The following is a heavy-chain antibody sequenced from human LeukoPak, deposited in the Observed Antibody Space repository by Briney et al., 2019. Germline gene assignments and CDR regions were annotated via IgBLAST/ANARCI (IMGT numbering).Heavy chain of an antibody. CDR3: ARLLAGCPGGRCRSHFDY. CDR1: GDSISSNY. Sequence: SETLSLTCTVSGDSISSNYWSWMRQPPGEGLEWIGYIFSSGSTNYNPSLKSRVTMSVDTSKNQFSLNLSSVTAADTAVYYYARLLAGCPGGRCRSHFDYWGQGTLVTVSS. V-gene: IGHV4-59*01. J-gene: IGHJ4*02. D-gene: IGHD2-15*01. CDR2: IFSSGST.